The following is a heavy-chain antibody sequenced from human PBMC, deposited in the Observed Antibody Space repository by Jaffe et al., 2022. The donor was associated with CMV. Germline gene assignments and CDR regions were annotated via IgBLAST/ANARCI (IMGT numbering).Heavy chain of an antibody. D-gene: IGHD5-12*01. V-gene: IGHV1-18*04. CDR2: ISAYNGNT. Sequence: QVQLVQSGAEVKKPGASVKVSCKASGYTFTSYGISWVRQAPGQGLEWMGWISAYNGNTNYAQKLQGRVTMTTDTSTSTAYMELRSLRSDDTAVYYCARVFPTPKYGGYGGYFDYWGQGTLVTVSS. CDR1: GYTFTSYG. J-gene: IGHJ4*02. CDR3: ARVFPTPKYGGYGGYFDY.